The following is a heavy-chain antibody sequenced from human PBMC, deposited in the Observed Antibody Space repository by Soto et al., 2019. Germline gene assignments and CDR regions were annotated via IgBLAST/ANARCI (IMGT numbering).Heavy chain of an antibody. V-gene: IGHV4-59*01. CDR2: IYYSGST. CDR3: ARVEYQLLSYYFDY. D-gene: IGHD2-2*01. Sequence: ETLSLTCTVSGGSISSYYWSWIRQPPGKGLEWIGYIYYSGSTNYNPSLKSRVTISVDTSKNQFSLKLSSVTAADTAVYYCARVEYQLLSYYFDYWGQGTLVTVSS. CDR1: GGSISSYY. J-gene: IGHJ4*02.